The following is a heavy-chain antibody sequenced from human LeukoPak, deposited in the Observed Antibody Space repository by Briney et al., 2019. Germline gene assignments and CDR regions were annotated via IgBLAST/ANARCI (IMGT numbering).Heavy chain of an antibody. V-gene: IGHV3-23*01. Sequence: GGSLRLSCAASGFTFSSYAMSWVRQAPGKGLEWVSAISGSAGSTYYADSVKGRFTISRDNAKNPLYLQMNSLRAEDTALYYCAKGKGSGSKGFYYYGMDVWGQGTTVTVSS. J-gene: IGHJ6*02. CDR3: AKGKGSGSKGFYYYGMDV. D-gene: IGHD3-10*01. CDR2: ISGSAGST. CDR1: GFTFSSYA.